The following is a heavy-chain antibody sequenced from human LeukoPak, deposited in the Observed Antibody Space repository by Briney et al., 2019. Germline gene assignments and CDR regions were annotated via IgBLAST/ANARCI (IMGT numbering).Heavy chain of an antibody. CDR2: IYYSGST. J-gene: IGHJ4*02. V-gene: IGHV4-59*12. CDR1: GGSISSYY. D-gene: IGHD1-1*01. CDR3: ARDGLERTVDY. Sequence: SETLSLTCTVSGGSISSYYWSWIRQPPGKGLEWIGYIYYSGSTNYNPSLRSRVTISVDTSKNQFSLRLSSVTAADTAVYYCARDGLERTVDYWGQGTLVTVSS.